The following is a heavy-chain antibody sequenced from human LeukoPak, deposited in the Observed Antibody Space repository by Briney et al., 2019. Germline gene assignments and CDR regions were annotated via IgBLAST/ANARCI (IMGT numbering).Heavy chain of an antibody. CDR3: ARGGDIVLMVYADYYGMDV. V-gene: IGHV1-8*01. J-gene: IGHJ6*02. CDR1: RYTFTSYD. D-gene: IGHD2-8*01. CDR2: MNPNSGNT. Sequence: ASVKVSCKASRYTFTSYDINWVRQATGQGLEWMGWMNPNSGNTGYAQKFQGRVTMTRNTSISTAYMELSSLRSEDTAVYYCARGGDIVLMVYADYYGMDVWGQGTTVTVSS.